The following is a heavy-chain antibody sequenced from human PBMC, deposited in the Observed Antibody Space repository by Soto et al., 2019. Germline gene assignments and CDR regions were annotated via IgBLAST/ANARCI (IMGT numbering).Heavy chain of an antibody. CDR3: ARQGSQYGSGDYLH. D-gene: IGHD3-10*01. V-gene: IGHV1-8*01. CDR2: MNPNSGDT. CDR1: GYTLTSCN. Sequence: QVQLVQSGAEVKKPGASVKVSCKASGYTLTSCNIDWVRQAPGQGLEWMGWMNPNSGDTGSTQKFQGRLTMTRDIAGGTAYMELSSLSSEDTGAYYCARQGSQYGSGDYLHWGQGTLVTVSS. J-gene: IGHJ4*02.